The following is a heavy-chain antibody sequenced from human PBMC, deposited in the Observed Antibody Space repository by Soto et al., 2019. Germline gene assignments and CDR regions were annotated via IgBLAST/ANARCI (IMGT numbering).Heavy chain of an antibody. CDR1: GGSISSSNW. Sequence: QVQLQESGPGLVKPSGTLSLTCVVSGGSISSSNWWSWVRQPPGKGLEWIGEMYHSGSTNYNPSLKRRVTRSVDKSKNQFSLKLSSVTAADTAVYYCARAGGYSYVDYWGQGTLVTVSS. V-gene: IGHV4-4*02. CDR3: ARAGGYSYVDY. CDR2: MYHSGST. D-gene: IGHD5-18*01. J-gene: IGHJ4*02.